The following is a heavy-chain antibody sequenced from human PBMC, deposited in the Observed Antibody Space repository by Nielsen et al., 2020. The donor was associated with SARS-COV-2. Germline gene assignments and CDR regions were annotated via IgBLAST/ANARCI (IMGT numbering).Heavy chain of an antibody. CDR2: INSDSGNT. CDR3: ARSRGCSATSCFFDY. CDR1: GYTFTPYA. Sequence: ASVKVSCKASGYTFTPYAIHWVRQDPGQRLEWMGWINSDSGNTKYSQKFRGRVTITRDTSASTAYMELSGLSSEDTAVYYCARSRGCSATSCFFDYWGQGALVTVSS. J-gene: IGHJ4*02. V-gene: IGHV1-3*04. D-gene: IGHD2-2*01.